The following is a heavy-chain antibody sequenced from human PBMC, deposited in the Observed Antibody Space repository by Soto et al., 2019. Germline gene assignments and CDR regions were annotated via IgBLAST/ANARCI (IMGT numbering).Heavy chain of an antibody. D-gene: IGHD6-19*01. J-gene: IGHJ4*02. CDR3: ARVVGSGWYSLDY. CDR1: GFTFSDYY. V-gene: IGHV3-11*06. Sequence: GGSLRLSCAASGFTFSDYYMSWIRQAPGKGLEWVSYISSSSSYTNYADSVKGRFTISRDNAKNSLYLQMNSLRAEDTAVYYCARVVGSGWYSLDYWGQGTLVTVSS. CDR2: ISSSSSYT.